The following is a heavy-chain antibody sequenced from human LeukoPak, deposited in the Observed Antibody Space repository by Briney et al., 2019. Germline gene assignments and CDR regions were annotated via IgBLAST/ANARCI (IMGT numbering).Heavy chain of an antibody. V-gene: IGHV3-74*01. J-gene: IGHJ6*03. CDR3: ARDQTKWEPLRRRDYYYMDV. CDR1: GSTFSTYW. CDR2: IKTDGSYT. Sequence: GGSLRLSCAASGSTFSTYWMYWVRQVPGKGLEWVSRIKTDGSYTAYADSVKGRFTISRDNAKNTLYLQMNSLRAEDTAVYYCARDQTKWEPLRRRDYYYMDVWGKGTTVTVSS. D-gene: IGHD1-26*01.